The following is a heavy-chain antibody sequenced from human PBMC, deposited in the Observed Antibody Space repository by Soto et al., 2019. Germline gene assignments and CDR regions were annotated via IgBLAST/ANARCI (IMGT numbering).Heavy chain of an antibody. D-gene: IGHD3-10*01. CDR2: ISYDGSTE. V-gene: IGHV3-30-3*01. J-gene: IGHJ4*02. CDR1: GFTFSSYA. Sequence: QVQLVESGGGVVQPGRSLRLSCAASGFTFSSYAMHWVRQTPGKGLEWVAFISYDGSTEYYADSVKGRFTISRDNPKNTLYLQMNSLRVEDTAVYYCAIASRITMLRGVIVDYWGQGTLVTVSS. CDR3: AIASRITMLRGVIVDY.